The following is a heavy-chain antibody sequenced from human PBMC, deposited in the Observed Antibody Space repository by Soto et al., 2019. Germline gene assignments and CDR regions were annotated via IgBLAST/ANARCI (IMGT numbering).Heavy chain of an antibody. CDR2: IYYSGST. Sequence: QLQLQESGPGLVKPSETLSLTCTVSGGSISSSSYYWGWIRQPPGKGLEWIGSIYYSGSTYYNPSLKSRVTISVDTSKNQFSLKLSSVTAADTAVYYCARHGTTVVTPDYWGQGTLVTVSS. D-gene: IGHD1-7*01. CDR3: ARHGTTVVTPDY. V-gene: IGHV4-39*01. CDR1: GGSISSSSYY. J-gene: IGHJ4*02.